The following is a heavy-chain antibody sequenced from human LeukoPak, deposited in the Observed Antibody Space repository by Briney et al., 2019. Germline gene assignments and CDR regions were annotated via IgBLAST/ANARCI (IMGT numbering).Heavy chain of an antibody. V-gene: IGHV4-34*01. CDR1: GGSFSGYY. J-gene: IGHJ4*02. CDR2: INHSGST. Sequence: PSETLSLTCAVYGGSFSGYYWSWIRQPPGKGLDWIGEINHSGSTNYNPSLKSRVTISVDTSKNQFSLKLSSVTAADTAVYYCARRKYSSSWSRFDYWGQGTLVTVSS. D-gene: IGHD6-13*01. CDR3: ARRKYSSSWSRFDY.